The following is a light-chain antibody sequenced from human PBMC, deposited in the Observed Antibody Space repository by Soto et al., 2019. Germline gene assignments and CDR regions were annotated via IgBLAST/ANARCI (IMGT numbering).Light chain of an antibody. CDR3: QQYSIYSRT. CDR2: KAS. CDR1: QSISSW. Sequence: DIQMTQSPSTLSASVGDRVTITCRASQSISSWLAWYQQKPGKAPNLLIYKASTLRSGVPSRFSGSGSGTEFTLTISSLQPDDFATYYCQQYSIYSRTFGRGTKVEVK. V-gene: IGKV1-5*03. J-gene: IGKJ1*01.